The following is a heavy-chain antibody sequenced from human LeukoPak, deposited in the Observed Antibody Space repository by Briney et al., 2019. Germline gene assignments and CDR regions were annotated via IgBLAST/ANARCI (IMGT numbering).Heavy chain of an antibody. CDR3: AATLGSGTSS. D-gene: IGHD1-1*01. Sequence: GGSLRLSCAASGFTFSSYGMHWVRQAPGKGLEWVAVIWYDGSHKYYADSVKGRFTISRDNSKNTLYLQMNSLSAEDTAVYYCAATLGSGTSSWGQGTLVTVSS. CDR1: GFTFSSYG. V-gene: IGHV3-33*01. CDR2: IWYDGSHK. J-gene: IGHJ4*02.